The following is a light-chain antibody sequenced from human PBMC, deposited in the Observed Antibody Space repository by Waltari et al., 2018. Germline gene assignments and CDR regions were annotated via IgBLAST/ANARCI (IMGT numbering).Light chain of an antibody. CDR3: QQLNSYPPVT. CDR2: GAS. V-gene: IGKV3-15*01. CDR1: PSISTN. Sequence: IVMTQSPATLSVSPGERTTLPCRASPSISTNLAWFQEKPGQAPRLLIYGASTRATGVPARFSGSGSGTYFTLVISSLQPEDFATYYCQQLNSYPPVTFGPGTRVEIK. J-gene: IGKJ3*01.